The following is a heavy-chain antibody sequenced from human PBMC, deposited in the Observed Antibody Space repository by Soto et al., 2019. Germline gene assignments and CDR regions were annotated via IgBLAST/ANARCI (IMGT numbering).Heavy chain of an antibody. J-gene: IGHJ6*03. CDR1: GFTFSSYW. V-gene: IGHV3-7*01. Sequence: GGSLRLSCAASGFTFSSYWMSWVRQAPGKGLEWVANIKQDGSEKYYVDSVKGRFTISRDNAKNSLYLQMNSLRAEDTAVYYCARAGVIPYYDFWSGYTATDYYYYYMDVWGKGTTVTVSS. CDR2: IKQDGSEK. CDR3: ARAGVIPYYDFWSGYTATDYYYYYMDV. D-gene: IGHD3-3*01.